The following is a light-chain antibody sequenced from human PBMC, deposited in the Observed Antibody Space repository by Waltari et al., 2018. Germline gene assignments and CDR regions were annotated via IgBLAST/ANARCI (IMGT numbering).Light chain of an antibody. CDR3: CSYAGANTYV. J-gene: IGLJ1*01. CDR1: SSDVGSYNL. CDR2: ELS. Sequence: QSALTQPASVSGSPGQSITVSCTGTSSDVGSYNLVSWYQHHPPKAPKLMSYELSKRPSGVSNRLSGSKSGNTASLTISGLQPEDEADYYCCSYAGANTYVFGSGTKVTVL. V-gene: IGLV2-23*02.